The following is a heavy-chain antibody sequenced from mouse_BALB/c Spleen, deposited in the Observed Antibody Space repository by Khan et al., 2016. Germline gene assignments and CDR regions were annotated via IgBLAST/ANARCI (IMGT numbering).Heavy chain of an antibody. Sequence: EVQLVESGGGLVQPKGSLKLSCAASGFTFNTYAMHWVCQAPGKGLEWVARIRSKSNNYATYYADSVKDRFTISRDDSQSMLYLQMNNLKTEDTAMYYCVRSGKGAMDYRGQGTSVTVSS. CDR1: GFTFNTYA. D-gene: IGHD1-3*01. V-gene: IGHV10-3*03. CDR2: IRSKSNNYAT. CDR3: VRSGKGAMDY. J-gene: IGHJ4*01.